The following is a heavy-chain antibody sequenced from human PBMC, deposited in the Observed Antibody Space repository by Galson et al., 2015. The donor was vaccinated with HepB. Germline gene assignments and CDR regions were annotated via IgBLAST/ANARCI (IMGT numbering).Heavy chain of an antibody. CDR2: IKKKSDGATT. CDR1: GFTFSNAW. CDR3: TTDDDY. Sequence: SLRLSCAASGFTFSNAWMSWVRQAPGKGLEWVGRIKKKSDGATTDYAAPVRGRFTIARDDSKNTLYLQMNNLKTEDTAVYYCTTDDDYWGQGTLVTASS. V-gene: IGHV3-15*01. J-gene: IGHJ4*02.